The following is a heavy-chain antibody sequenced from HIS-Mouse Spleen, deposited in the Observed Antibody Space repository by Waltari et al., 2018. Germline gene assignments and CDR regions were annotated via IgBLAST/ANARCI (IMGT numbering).Heavy chain of an antibody. CDR1: GGSISSSSYY. CDR3: AREIPYSSSWYDWYFDL. V-gene: IGHV4-39*07. Sequence: QLQLQESGPGLVKPSETLSLTCTVSGGSISSSSYYWGWIRQPPGKGLEWIGGIYYCGSTYYNPYLKSPVPISEDTSTNQFSLKLSSVTAADTAVYYCAREIPYSSSWYDWYFDLWGRGTLVTVSS. D-gene: IGHD6-13*01. J-gene: IGHJ2*01. CDR2: IYYCGST.